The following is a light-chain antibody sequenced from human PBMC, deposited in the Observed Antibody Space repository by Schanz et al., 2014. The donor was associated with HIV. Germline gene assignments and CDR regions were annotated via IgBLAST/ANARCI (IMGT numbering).Light chain of an antibody. J-gene: IGKJ1*01. V-gene: IGKV3-20*01. CDR2: AAS. CDR3: QQYSSSPRT. CDR1: QSISSSL. Sequence: EIVLTQSPATLSLSPGERATLSCRASQSISSSLLAWYQKKPGQAPTLLIYAASSRASGVPDRFSGSGSGADFTLTISRLEPEDFAVYYCQQYSSSPRTFGQGTKVEI.